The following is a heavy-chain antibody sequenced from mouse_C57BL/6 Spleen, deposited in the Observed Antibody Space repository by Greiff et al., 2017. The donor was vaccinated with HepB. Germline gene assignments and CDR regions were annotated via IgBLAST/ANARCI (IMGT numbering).Heavy chain of an antibody. J-gene: IGHJ1*03. Sequence: EVKLEESGGGLVKPGGSLKLSCAASGFTFSSYTMSWVRQTPEKRLEWVATISGGGGNTYYPDSVKGRITISRDNAKNTLYLQMSSLRSEDTALFYCARHDFDVWGTGTTVTVSS. V-gene: IGHV5-9*01. CDR3: ARHDFDV. CDR1: GFTFSSYT. CDR2: ISGGGGNT.